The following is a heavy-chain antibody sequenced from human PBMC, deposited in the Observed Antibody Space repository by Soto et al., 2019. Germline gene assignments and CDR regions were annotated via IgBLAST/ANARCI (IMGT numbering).Heavy chain of an antibody. Sequence: QVQLVQSGAEVKKPGASVQVSCKASGYTFTSYGVTWVRQAPGQGLEWMGISAHNGNTNYAQKFQGRVTMTTDTSTSTAYMELRSLRSDDTAVYYCARVEDYFDSSGYTHWGQGTLVTASS. V-gene: IGHV1-18*04. J-gene: IGHJ4*02. CDR1: GYTFTSYG. CDR2: ISAHNGNT. D-gene: IGHD3-22*01. CDR3: ARVEDYFDSSGYTH.